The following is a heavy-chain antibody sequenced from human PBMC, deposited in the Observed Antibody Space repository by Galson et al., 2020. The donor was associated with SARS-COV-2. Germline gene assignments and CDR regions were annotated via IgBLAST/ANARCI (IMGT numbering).Heavy chain of an antibody. J-gene: IGHJ5*02. CDR2: IYYSGST. Sequence: VETSETLSLTCTVSGGSISSGGYYWSWIRQHPGKGLEWIGYIYYSGSTYYNPSLKSRVTISVDTSKNQFSLKLSSVTAADTAEYYCARIISVGICGVVNWFDPWGQGTLVTVSS. V-gene: IGHV4-31*03. D-gene: IGHD3-3*01. CDR3: ARIISVGICGVVNWFDP. CDR1: GGSISSGGYY.